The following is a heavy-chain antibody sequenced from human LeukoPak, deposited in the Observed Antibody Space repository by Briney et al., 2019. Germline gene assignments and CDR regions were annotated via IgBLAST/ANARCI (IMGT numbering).Heavy chain of an antibody. CDR3: VTYYFDSSGLKKNY. V-gene: IGHV4-34*01. D-gene: IGHD3-22*01. CDR2: INHSGST. CDR1: GGSFSGYY. J-gene: IGHJ4*02. Sequence: SETLSLTCAVYGGSFSGYYWSWIRQPPGKGLEWIGEINHSGSTNYNPSLKSRVTISVDTSKKQFSLKLSSVTAADTAVYYCVTYYFDSSGLKKNYWGQGTLVTVSS.